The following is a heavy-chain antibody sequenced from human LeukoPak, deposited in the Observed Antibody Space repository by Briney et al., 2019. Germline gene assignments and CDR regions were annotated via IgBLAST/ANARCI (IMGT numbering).Heavy chain of an antibody. D-gene: IGHD3-10*01. CDR3: AKDGYGSGDYYYYYYMDV. J-gene: IGHJ6*03. V-gene: IGHV3-23*01. CDR1: GFTFSSYG. Sequence: GGSLRLSCAASGFTFSSYGMSWVRQAPGKGLEWVSAISGSGGSTYYADSVKGRFTISRDNSKNTLYLQMNSLRAEDTAVYYCAKDGYGSGDYYYYYYMDVWGKGTTVTVSS. CDR2: ISGSGGST.